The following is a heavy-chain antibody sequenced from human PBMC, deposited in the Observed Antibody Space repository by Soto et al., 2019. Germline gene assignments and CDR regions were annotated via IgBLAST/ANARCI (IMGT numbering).Heavy chain of an antibody. D-gene: IGHD3-10*01. CDR2: INPSGGSA. Sequence: QVQLVQSGDEVKKPGASVKVSCKASGYTFSIFYMHWVRQAPGQGLEWMGMINPSGGSASYTQKFQGRVTMTRDTSTNTIYMELTSLTSEDTAVYYCVRSHYYGSGAYTLDDNWGQGTLVIVSS. CDR3: VRSHYYGSGAYTLDDN. CDR1: GYTFSIFY. J-gene: IGHJ4*02. V-gene: IGHV1-46*03.